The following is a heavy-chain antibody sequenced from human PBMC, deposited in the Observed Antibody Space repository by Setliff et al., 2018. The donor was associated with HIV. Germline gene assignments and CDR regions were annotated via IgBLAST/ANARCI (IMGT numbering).Heavy chain of an antibody. V-gene: IGHV5-51*01. Sequence: PGESLKISCKGSRYSFTTYWIAWVRQMPGKGLEWMGSVYPGDSDTRYSPSFQGQVTISADKSISTAYLHWSSLKASDTAIYYCATLDPNSGDYCNYWGQGTLVTVSS. D-gene: IGHD4-17*01. CDR2: VYPGDSDT. CDR1: RYSFTTYW. J-gene: IGHJ4*02. CDR3: ATLDPNSGDYCNY.